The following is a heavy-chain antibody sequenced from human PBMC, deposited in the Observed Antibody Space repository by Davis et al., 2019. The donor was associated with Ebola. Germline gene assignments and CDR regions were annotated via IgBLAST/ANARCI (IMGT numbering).Heavy chain of an antibody. CDR2: INPASGGT. Sequence: ASVKVSCKASGYTFTGYYMHWVRQAPGQGLEWMGWINPASGGTYFAQKFQGRVTMTRDTSINTAYVELSSLRSEDTAVYYCARAYDFWSGYQPGFDYWGQGTLVTVSS. J-gene: IGHJ4*02. V-gene: IGHV1-2*02. CDR3: ARAYDFWSGYQPGFDY. CDR1: GYTFTGYY. D-gene: IGHD3-3*01.